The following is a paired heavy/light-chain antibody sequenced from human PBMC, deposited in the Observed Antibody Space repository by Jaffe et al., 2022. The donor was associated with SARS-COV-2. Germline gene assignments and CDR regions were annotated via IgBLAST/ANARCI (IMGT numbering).Light chain of an antibody. J-gene: IGLJ2*01. V-gene: IGLV1-44*01. Sequence: QSVLTQSPSASGTPGQRVTISCSGSSSNIGSNTVNWYQQLPGTAPKLLIYTNNQRPSGVPDRFSGSKSGTSASLAISGLQSEDEAVYYCAAWDDSLNGVLFGGGTKLTVL. CDR1: SSNIGSNT. CDR3: AAWDDSLNGVL. CDR2: TNN.
Heavy chain of an antibody. CDR2: INAGNGNT. V-gene: IGHV1-3*01. CDR3: ARQWGGAQDAALMDV. Sequence: QVQLVQSGAEVKKPGASVKVSCKASGYTFTRYVMQWVRQAPGQRLEGMGWINAGNGNTKYSQKFQGRVTITRDTSASTAYMELSNLKSEDTAVYYCARQWGGAQDAALMDVWGQGTTVTVSS. CDR1: GYTFTRYV. D-gene: IGHD2-21*01. J-gene: IGHJ6*02.